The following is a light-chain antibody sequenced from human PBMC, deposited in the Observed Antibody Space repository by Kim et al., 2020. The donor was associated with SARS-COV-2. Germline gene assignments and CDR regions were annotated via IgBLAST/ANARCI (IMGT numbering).Light chain of an antibody. CDR2: DVS. CDR3: CSYAGSYTWV. J-gene: IGLJ3*02. V-gene: IGLV2-11*02. Sequence: GQAVTSSCTGTSRDVGGYNYVSWYQQHTGKATKLMIYDVSKRPSGVPDRFSGSKSGNTASLTISGLQAEDEADYYCCSYAGSYTWVFGGGTQLTVL. CDR1: SRDVGGYNY.